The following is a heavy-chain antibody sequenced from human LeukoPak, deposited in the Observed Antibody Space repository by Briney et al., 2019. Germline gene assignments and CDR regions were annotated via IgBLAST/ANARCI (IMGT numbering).Heavy chain of an antibody. D-gene: IGHD6-6*01. J-gene: IGHJ4*02. Sequence: GGSLRLSCAASGFTFSNAWMSWVRQAPGKGLEWVGRIKSKTDGGTTDYAAPVKGRFTISRDDSKNTLYLQMNSLKTEDTAVYYCTTDGGAARPYFDYWGQGTLDTVSS. CDR2: IKSKTDGGTT. CDR3: TTDGGAARPYFDY. CDR1: GFTFSNAW. V-gene: IGHV3-15*01.